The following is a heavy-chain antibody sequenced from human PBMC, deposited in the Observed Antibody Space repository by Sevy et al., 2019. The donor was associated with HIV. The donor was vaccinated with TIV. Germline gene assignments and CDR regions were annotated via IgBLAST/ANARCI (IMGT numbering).Heavy chain of an antibody. CDR2: ISGSGGGT. Sequence: GGSLRLSCAASGFTFSTYAMAWVRQAPGKGLEWVSGISGSGGGTYYADSVKGRFTISRDKSKNTLYLQMNSLRAEDTAVYYCAKGDSSFYGLDVWGQGTTVTVSS. CDR1: GFTFSTYA. J-gene: IGHJ6*02. D-gene: IGHD6-6*01. V-gene: IGHV3-23*01. CDR3: AKGDSSFYGLDV.